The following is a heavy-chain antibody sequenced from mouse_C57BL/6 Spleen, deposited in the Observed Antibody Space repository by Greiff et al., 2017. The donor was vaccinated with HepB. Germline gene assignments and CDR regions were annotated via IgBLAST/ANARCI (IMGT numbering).Heavy chain of an antibody. J-gene: IGHJ2*01. Sequence: QVQLQQPGAELVKPGASVKLSCKASGYTFTSYWMPWVKQRPGQGLEWIGMIHPNSGSTNYHEKFKSTATLTVDKSSSTAYMQLSSLTSEDSAVYYWAREGIYYDYLYYFDYWGQGTTLTVSS. D-gene: IGHD2-4*01. CDR2: IHPNSGST. CDR3: AREGIYYDYLYYFDY. CDR1: GYTFTSYW. V-gene: IGHV1-64*01.